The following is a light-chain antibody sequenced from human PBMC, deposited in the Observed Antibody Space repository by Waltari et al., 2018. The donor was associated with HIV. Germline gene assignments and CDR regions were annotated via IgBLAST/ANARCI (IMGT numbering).Light chain of an antibody. CDR3: QQYYRYPYT. Sequence: DIQMTQSPSTLSASVGDRVTITCRASQSISSWLAWYQQKPGKAPKLLIYKASSLESWVPSSVGGSGSETEFTLTVSSLQPDDFAAYYCQQYYRYPYTFGQGTKLEIK. J-gene: IGKJ2*01. CDR1: QSISSW. CDR2: KAS. V-gene: IGKV1-5*03.